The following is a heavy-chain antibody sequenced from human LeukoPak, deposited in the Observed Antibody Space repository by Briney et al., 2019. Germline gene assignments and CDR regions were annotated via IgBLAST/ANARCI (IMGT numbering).Heavy chain of an antibody. CDR2: IKQDGSEK. CDR1: GFTFSSYW. Sequence: GGSLRLSCAASGFTFSSYWMSWVRQAPGKGLEWVANIKQDGSEKYYVDSVKGRFTISRDNAKNSLYLQMNSLRAEDTAVYYCAIVFPLFWSGYYYYYMDVWGKGTTVTVSS. J-gene: IGHJ6*03. CDR3: AIVFPLFWSGYYYYYMDV. V-gene: IGHV3-7*01. D-gene: IGHD3-3*01.